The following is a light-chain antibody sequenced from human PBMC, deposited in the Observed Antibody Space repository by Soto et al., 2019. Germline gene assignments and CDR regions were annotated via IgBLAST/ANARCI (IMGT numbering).Light chain of an antibody. CDR2: DAS. CDR1: QYISKY. CDR3: HQYNEWRT. Sequence: EVVMTQSPATLSVSPGERATLSCRASQYISKYLAWYQQRPGQAPRLLIYDASTRATGISDRFSGSGSGTEFTLTISSLQSEDVAVYYCHQYNEWRTFGQGTKVEIK. J-gene: IGKJ1*01. V-gene: IGKV3-15*01.